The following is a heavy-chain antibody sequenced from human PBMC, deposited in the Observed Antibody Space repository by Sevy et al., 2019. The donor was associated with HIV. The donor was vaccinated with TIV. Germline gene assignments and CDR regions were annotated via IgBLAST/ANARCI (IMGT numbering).Heavy chain of an antibody. CDR1: GFTFSSYG. D-gene: IGHD5-12*01. CDR2: IWYDGSNK. CDR3: ARDLLFIAADYYYYIDV. J-gene: IGHJ6*03. Sequence: GGSLRLSCAASGFTFSSYGMHWVRQAPGKGLEWVAVIWYDGSNKYYADSVKGRFTISRDNSKNTLYLQMNSLRAEDTAVYYCARDLLFIAADYYYYIDVWGKGTTVTVSS. V-gene: IGHV3-33*01.